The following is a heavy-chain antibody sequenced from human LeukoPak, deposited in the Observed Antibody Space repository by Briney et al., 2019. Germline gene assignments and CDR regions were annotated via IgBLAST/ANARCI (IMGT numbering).Heavy chain of an antibody. V-gene: IGHV3-30*04. CDR1: GFTFSSYA. CDR3: ARDPGDCSSTSCYVGYFDY. D-gene: IGHD2-2*01. CDR2: ISYDGSNK. J-gene: IGHJ4*02. Sequence: PGGSLRLSCAASGFTFSSYAMHWVRQAPGKGLEWVAVISYDGSNKYYADSVKGRFTISRDNSKNTLYLQTNSLRAEDTAVYYCARDPGDCSSTSCYVGYFDYWGQGTLVTVSS.